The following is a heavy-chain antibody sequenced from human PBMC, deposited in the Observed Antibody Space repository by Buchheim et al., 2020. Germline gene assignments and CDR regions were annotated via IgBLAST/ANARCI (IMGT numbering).Heavy chain of an antibody. CDR2: ISYDGSNK. D-gene: IGHD3-22*01. Sequence: QVQLVESGGGEVQPGRSLRLSCAASGFSFSGYGMHWVRQAPGKGLEWVAVISYDGSNKYYADSVKGRFTIPRDNSKNTLYLQMSSLRAEDTAVYYCVPYYDTSGYYYWGQGTL. CDR1: GFSFSGYG. CDR3: VPYYDTSGYYY. V-gene: IGHV3-30*03. J-gene: IGHJ4*02.